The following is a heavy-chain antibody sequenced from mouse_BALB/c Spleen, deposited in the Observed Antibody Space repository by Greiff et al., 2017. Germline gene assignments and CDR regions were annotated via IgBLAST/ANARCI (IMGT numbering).Heavy chain of an antibody. J-gene: IGHJ1*01. V-gene: IGHV1-80*01. D-gene: IGHD1-1*01. CDR3: ARKYYGSSYGYFDV. Sequence: VQLVESGAELVRPGSSVKISCKASGYAFSSYWMNWVKQRPGQGLEWIGQIYPGDGDTNYNGKFKGKATLTADKSSSTAYMQLSSLTSEDSAVYFCARKYYGSSYGYFDVWGAGTTVTVSS. CDR2: IYPGDGDT. CDR1: GYAFSSYW.